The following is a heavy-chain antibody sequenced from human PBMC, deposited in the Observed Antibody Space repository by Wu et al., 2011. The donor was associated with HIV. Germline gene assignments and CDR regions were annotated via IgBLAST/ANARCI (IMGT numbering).Heavy chain of an antibody. V-gene: IGHV1-69*06. J-gene: IGHJ4*02. D-gene: IGHD2-15*01. CDR2: IIPMFGSP. CDR1: GGTFSNNA. Sequence: QIQLLQSGVHVKKPGSSVKVSCQASGGTFSNNALSWVRQAPGQGLEWMGRIIPMFGSPSYAQKFQSRVTITADTSTTTSYLELRNLRSEDTATYYCTTGDEMPSSGADYWGQGSPVTVSS. CDR3: TTGDEMPSSGADY.